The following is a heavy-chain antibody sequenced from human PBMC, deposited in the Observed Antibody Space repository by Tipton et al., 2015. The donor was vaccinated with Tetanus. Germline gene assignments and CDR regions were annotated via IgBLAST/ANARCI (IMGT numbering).Heavy chain of an antibody. CDR1: GFTVSSYQ. J-gene: IGHJ4*02. Sequence: CAASGFTVSSYQMNWVRQAPGKGLEWVSVIHSDGSTYYADSVKGRFTISRDNLKNTLSLQMNSLRAEDTAVYYCARGLGVDYWGQGTPVTVSS. CDR3: ARGLGVDY. V-gene: IGHV3-53*01. CDR2: IHSDGST. D-gene: IGHD7-27*01.